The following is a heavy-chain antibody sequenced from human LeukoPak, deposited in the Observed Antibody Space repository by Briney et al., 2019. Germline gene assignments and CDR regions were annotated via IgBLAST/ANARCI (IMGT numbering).Heavy chain of an antibody. CDR3: AELGITMIGGV. Sequence: GGSLRLSCAASGFTFSSYAMSWVRQAPGKGLEWVSAIRGGGDRTHYADSVKGRFTISRDNSKNSLYLQINSLRAEDTAVYYCAELGITMIGGVWGKGTTVTISS. CDR2: IRGGGDRT. D-gene: IGHD3-10*02. V-gene: IGHV3-23*01. J-gene: IGHJ6*04. CDR1: GFTFSSYA.